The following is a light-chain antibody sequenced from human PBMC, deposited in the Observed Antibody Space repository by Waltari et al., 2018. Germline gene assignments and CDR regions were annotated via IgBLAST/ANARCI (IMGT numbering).Light chain of an antibody. CDR3: QQSYNAPRT. CDR2: AAS. CDR1: QSISTY. V-gene: IGKV1-39*01. J-gene: IGKJ3*01. Sequence: IQMTQSQSSLSASVGDRVTLTCRASQSISTYLNWCQQKPGKAPNLMVYAASTLQSGVPARFSGSGSETDFTLTISSLQPEDFATYYCQQSYNAPRTFGLGTKVDIK.